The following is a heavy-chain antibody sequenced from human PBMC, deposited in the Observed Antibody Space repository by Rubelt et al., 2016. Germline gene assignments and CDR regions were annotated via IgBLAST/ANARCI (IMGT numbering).Heavy chain of an antibody. CDR2: GST. V-gene: IGHV4-34*01. CDR3: ARKLSYGSGSYYTLDY. D-gene: IGHD3-10*01. J-gene: IGHJ4*02. Sequence: GSTNYNPSLKSRVTISVDTSKNQFSLKLSSVTAADTAVYYCARKLSYGSGSYYTLDYWGQGTLVTVSS.